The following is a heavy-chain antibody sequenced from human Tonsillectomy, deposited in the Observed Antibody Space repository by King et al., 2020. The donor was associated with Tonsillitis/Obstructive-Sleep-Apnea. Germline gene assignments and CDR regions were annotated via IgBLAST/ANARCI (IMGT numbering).Heavy chain of an antibody. CDR2: INHSGST. V-gene: IGHV4-34*01. CDR1: GGSFSGYY. Sequence: VQLQQWGAGLLKPSETLSLTCAVYGGSFSGYYWSWIRQPPGKGLEWIGEINHSGSTNYNPSLKSRVTISVDTSKNQFSLKLSSVTAADTAVYYCAGGVPAAIHDYYYYYMDVWGKGTTVIVSS. J-gene: IGHJ6*03. CDR3: AGGVPAAIHDYYYYYMDV. D-gene: IGHD2-2*02.